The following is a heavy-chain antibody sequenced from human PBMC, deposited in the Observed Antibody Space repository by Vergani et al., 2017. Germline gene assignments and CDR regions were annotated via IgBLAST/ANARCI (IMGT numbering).Heavy chain of an antibody. CDR3: ARYSGGDSEYFQH. CDR2: IYYSGFT. V-gene: IGHV4-30-4*01. CDR1: GGSISSDKYS. Sequence: QVQLQESGPGLVKPSQTLSLTCTVSGGSISSDKYSWSWIRQPPGKGLEWIGYIYYSGFTYYNPSLKSRVSISVDTSKNQFSLKLSSGTAADTAVYYCARYSGGDSEYFQHWGQGTLVTVSS. D-gene: IGHD1-26*01. J-gene: IGHJ1*01.